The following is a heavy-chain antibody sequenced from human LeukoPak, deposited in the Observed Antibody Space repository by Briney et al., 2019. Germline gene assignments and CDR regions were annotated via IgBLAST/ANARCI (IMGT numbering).Heavy chain of an antibody. CDR3: ARDWLAGNPYHAFDL. CDR1: GFTFSSYG. CDR2: ISYDGSNK. D-gene: IGHD3-22*01. V-gene: IGHV3-30*03. J-gene: IGHJ3*01. Sequence: GRSLRLSCAASGFTFSSYGMHWVRQAPGKGLEWVAVISYDGSNKYYADSVKGRFTISRDNSKNTLYLQMNSLRAEDTAVYYCARDWLAGNPYHAFDLWGKGTMVTVSS.